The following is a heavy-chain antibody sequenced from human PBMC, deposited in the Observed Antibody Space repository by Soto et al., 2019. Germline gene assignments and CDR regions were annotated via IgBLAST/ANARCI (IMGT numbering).Heavy chain of an antibody. D-gene: IGHD3-22*01. J-gene: IGHJ4*02. Sequence: PGESLKISCKGSGYSFTSYWIGWVRQMPAKGLEWMGIIYPGDSDTRYSPSFQGQVTISADKSISTAYLQWSSLKASDTAMYYCAILRRDYYDSSGMYYFDYWGQGTLVTVSS. CDR1: GYSFTSYW. CDR2: IYPGDSDT. V-gene: IGHV5-51*01. CDR3: AILRRDYYDSSGMYYFDY.